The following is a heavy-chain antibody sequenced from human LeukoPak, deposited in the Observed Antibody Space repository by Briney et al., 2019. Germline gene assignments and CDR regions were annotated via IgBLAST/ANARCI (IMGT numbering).Heavy chain of an antibody. CDR2: IYYSGST. Sequence: SETLSPTCTVSGGSISSSSYYWGWIRQPPGKGLEWIGSIYYSGSTYYNPSLKSRVTISVDTSKNQFSLKLSSVTAADTAVYYCARGYSSSWYKTFDYWAREPWSPSPQ. J-gene: IGHJ4*02. CDR3: ARGYSSSWYKTFDY. D-gene: IGHD6-13*01. V-gene: IGHV4-39*07. CDR1: GGSISSSSYY.